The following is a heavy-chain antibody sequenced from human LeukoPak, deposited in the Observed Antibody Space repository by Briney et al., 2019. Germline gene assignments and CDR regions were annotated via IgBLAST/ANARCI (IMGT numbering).Heavy chain of an antibody. J-gene: IGHJ2*01. V-gene: IGHV4-34*01. CDR2: INHSGST. D-gene: IGHD3-22*01. CDR1: GGSFSGYY. Sequence: SETLSLTCAVYGGSFSGYYWSWIRQPPGKGLEWIGEINHSGSTNYNPSLKSRVTISVDTSKNQFSLKLSSVTAADTAVYYCARDDSSGYSRYFDPWGRGTLVTVSS. CDR3: ARDDSSGYSRYFDP.